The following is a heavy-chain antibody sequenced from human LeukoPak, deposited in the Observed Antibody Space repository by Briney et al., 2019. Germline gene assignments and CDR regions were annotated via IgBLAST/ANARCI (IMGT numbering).Heavy chain of an antibody. D-gene: IGHD3-3*01. Sequence: SSETLSLTCAVYGGSFSGYHWSWIRQPPGKGLEWIGEINHSGDTNYNPSLKSRVTISVDTSKNQFSLKLSSVTAADTAVYYCASLYYDFWSGYPGWGQGTLVTVSS. V-gene: IGHV4-34*01. CDR2: INHSGDT. CDR1: GGSFSGYH. CDR3: ASLYYDFWSGYPG. J-gene: IGHJ4*02.